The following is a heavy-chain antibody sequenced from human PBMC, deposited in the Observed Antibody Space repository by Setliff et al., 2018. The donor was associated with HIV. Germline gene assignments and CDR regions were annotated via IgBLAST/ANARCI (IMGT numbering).Heavy chain of an antibody. CDR2: LRPSGNT. CDR3: ARHGAFYYYYYMDV. V-gene: IGHV4-34*01. Sequence: PSETLSLTCAVYGGSVSGYYWGWIRQPPGKGLEWIGSLRPSGNTYYNPSLKSRVTISVDTSKNQFSLNLSSVTAADTAVYYCARHGAFYYYYYMDVWGKGTTVTVSS. CDR1: GGSVSGYY. J-gene: IGHJ6*03.